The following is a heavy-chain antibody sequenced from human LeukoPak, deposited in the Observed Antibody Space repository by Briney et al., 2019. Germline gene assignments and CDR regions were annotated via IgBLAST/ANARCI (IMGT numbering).Heavy chain of an antibody. Sequence: PGGSLGLSCAASGFTFRGYWMTWVRQAPGKGLEWVATIKPDGSDRYYVDSLRGRFTISRDNTKNSLYLQMNSLRAEDTAVYFCAKRGVVIRVILVGFHKEAYYFDSWGQGALVTVSS. V-gene: IGHV3-7*03. J-gene: IGHJ4*02. CDR2: IKPDGSDR. CDR1: GFTFRGYW. D-gene: IGHD3-22*01. CDR3: AKRGVVIRVILVGFHKEAYYFDS.